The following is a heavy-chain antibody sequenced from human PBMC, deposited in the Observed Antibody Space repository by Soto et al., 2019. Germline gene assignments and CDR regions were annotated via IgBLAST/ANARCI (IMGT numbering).Heavy chain of an antibody. CDR2: IYHTGST. V-gene: IGHV4-4*02. J-gene: IGHJ6*02. Sequence: SETLSLTCAVSGGSISTNNWWSWVRQPPGKGLERIGEIYHTGSTNYNPSLKNRVTISVDKSKKQFSLRLSSVTAADTAVYYCARGGNIYGLDVWGQGTTVTVSS. CDR1: GGSISTNNW. D-gene: IGHD1-26*01. CDR3: ARGGNIYGLDV.